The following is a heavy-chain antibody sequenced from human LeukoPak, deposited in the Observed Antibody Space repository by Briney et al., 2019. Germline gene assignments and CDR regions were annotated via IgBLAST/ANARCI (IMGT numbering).Heavy chain of an antibody. D-gene: IGHD1-26*01. J-gene: IGHJ4*02. V-gene: IGHV4-59*08. CDR3: ARQEGGIVGPY. Sequence: PSETLSLTCTVSGGSISTYYWIWIRQPPGKGLEWIGHIYYSGSTNYNPSLKSRVAISVDTSKNQFSLKLNSVTAADTAVYYCARQEGGIVGPYWGQGTLVTVSS. CDR2: IYYSGST. CDR1: GGSISTYY.